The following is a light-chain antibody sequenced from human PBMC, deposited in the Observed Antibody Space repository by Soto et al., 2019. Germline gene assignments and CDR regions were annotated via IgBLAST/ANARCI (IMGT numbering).Light chain of an antibody. J-gene: IGLJ1*01. CDR1: SSDVGGYNY. CDR2: DVS. Sequence: QSVLTQPASVSGSPGQSITISCTGTSSDVGGYNYVSWYQQHPGKAPKLMIYDVSNRPSGVSNRFSVSKSGNTASMTISGLKAEDEADYYCSSYTSSSTLRVFGTGTKLTVL. CDR3: SSYTSSSTLRV. V-gene: IGLV2-14*01.